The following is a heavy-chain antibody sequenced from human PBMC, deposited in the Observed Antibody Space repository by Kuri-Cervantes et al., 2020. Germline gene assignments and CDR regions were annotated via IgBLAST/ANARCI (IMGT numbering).Heavy chain of an antibody. CDR2: MNPNSGNT. CDR3: ARRPVAGTGFDY. Sequence: ASVKVSCKASGYAFTSYDINLERQATGQGLEWMGWMNPNSGNTGYAQKFQGRVTMTRNTSISTAYMELSSLRSEDTAVYYCARRPVAGTGFDYWGQGTLVTVSS. CDR1: GYAFTSYD. J-gene: IGHJ4*02. V-gene: IGHV1-8*01. D-gene: IGHD6-19*01.